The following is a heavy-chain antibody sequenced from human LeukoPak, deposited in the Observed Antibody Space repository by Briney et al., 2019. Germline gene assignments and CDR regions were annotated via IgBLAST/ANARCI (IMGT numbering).Heavy chain of an antibody. CDR1: GFTFTTYG. CDR3: ARGLSPVVRASPMGY. V-gene: IGHV3-30*03. CDR2: IAYDGYYK. D-gene: IGHD3-10*01. J-gene: IGHJ4*02. Sequence: GGSLRLSCAASGFTFTTYGMYWVRQSPGKGLEWVALIAYDGYYKYYSDSVKGRFTISSDTSKNTLYLQMNSLRAEDTAVYYCARGLSPVVRASPMGYWGQGTLVTVSS.